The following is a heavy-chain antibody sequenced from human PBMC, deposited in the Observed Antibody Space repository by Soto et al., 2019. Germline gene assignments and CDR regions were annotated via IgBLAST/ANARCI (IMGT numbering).Heavy chain of an antibody. CDR1: GGSISSSSYY. CDR2: IYYSGST. D-gene: IGHD4-17*01. V-gene: IGHV4-39*01. CDR3: ASSYGDYVSY. Sequence: SETLSLTCTVSGGSISSSSYYWGWIRQPSGKGLEWIGSIYYSGSTYYDPSLKSRVTISVDTSKNQFSLKLSSVTAAVTAVYYCASSYGDYVSYWGQGTLVTVSS. J-gene: IGHJ4*02.